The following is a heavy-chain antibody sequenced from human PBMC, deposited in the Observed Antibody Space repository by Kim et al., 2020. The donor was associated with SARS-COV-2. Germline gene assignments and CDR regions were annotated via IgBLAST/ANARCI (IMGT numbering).Heavy chain of an antibody. CDR2: ISYDGSNK. D-gene: IGHD3-9*01. CDR1: GFTFSSYG. J-gene: IGHJ3*02. V-gene: IGHV3-30*18. Sequence: GGSLRLSCAASGFTFSSYGMHWVRQAPGKGLEWVAVISYDGSNKYYADSVKGRFTISRDNSKNTLYLQMNSLRAEDTAVYYCAKDLVSYMPIPEPFDIWGQGTMVTVSS. CDR3: AKDLVSYMPIPEPFDI.